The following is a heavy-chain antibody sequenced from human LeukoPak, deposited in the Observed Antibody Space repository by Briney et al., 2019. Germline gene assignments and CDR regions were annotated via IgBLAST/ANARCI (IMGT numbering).Heavy chain of an antibody. J-gene: IGHJ3*02. Sequence: PSETLSLTCTVSGDSITSYYWSWIRQPPGKGLEWIGHIYHNRRPNYNTSLRSRVAISVDTSKNQLSLKLSSVTAADTAVYYCVRDTREDCSGDSCFWDDAFDIWGQGTAVIVSS. D-gene: IGHD2-15*01. CDR3: VRDTREDCSGDSCFWDDAFDI. V-gene: IGHV4-59*01. CDR1: GDSITSYY. CDR2: IYHNRRP.